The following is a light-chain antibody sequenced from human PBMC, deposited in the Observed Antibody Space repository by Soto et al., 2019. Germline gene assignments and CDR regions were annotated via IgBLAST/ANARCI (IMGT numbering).Light chain of an antibody. CDR1: SSDVGGYNY. J-gene: IGLJ2*01. V-gene: IGLV2-8*01. Sequence: QSALTQPPSASWSPGQSVTISCTGTSSDVGGYNYVSWYQQHPGKAPKLMIYEVSKRPSGVPDRFSASKSGNTASLTVSGLQAEDEADSYCSSYAGSNTPVVFGGGTKLTVL. CDR2: EVS. CDR3: SSYAGSNTPVV.